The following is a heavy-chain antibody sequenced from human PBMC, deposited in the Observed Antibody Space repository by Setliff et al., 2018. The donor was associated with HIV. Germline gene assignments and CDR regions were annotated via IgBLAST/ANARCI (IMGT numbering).Heavy chain of an antibody. CDR3: ARGFPRHYYDSGGYYYFDN. CDR1: GFTFSAYA. V-gene: IGHV3-23*01. J-gene: IGHJ4*02. CDR2: ISGSGEST. Sequence: GSLRLSCAASGFTFSAYAMSWVRQAPGKGLEWVSAISGSGESTYYAGSVKGRFTISRDNSKNTLFLQMNSLRAEDTAVYYCARGFPRHYYDSGGYYYFDNWGQGTLVTVSS. D-gene: IGHD3-22*01.